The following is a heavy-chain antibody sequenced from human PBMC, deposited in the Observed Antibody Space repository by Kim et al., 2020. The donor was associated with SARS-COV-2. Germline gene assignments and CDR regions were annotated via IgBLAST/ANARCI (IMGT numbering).Heavy chain of an antibody. CDR3: ATELVEMAFDY. D-gene: IGHD2-15*01. Sequence: TIYAQKFQGRVNMTEDTSTDTAYMELSSLRSEDTAVYYCATELVEMAFDYWGQGTLVTVSS. CDR2: T. J-gene: IGHJ4*02. V-gene: IGHV1-24*01.